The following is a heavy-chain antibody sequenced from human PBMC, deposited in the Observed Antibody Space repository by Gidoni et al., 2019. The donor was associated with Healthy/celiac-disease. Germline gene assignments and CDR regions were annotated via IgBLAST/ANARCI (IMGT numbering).Heavy chain of an antibody. CDR1: GGSISSSNW. CDR3: ARSPYYYDSSDYYHNWFDP. Sequence: QVQLQESGPRLVKPSGTLSLTCAVSGGSISSSNWWSWVRQPPGTGLEWIGEIYHSGSTNYNPSLKSRVTISVDKSKNQFSLKLSSVTAADTAVYYCARSPYYYDSSDYYHNWFDPWGQGTLVTVSS. V-gene: IGHV4-4*02. CDR2: IYHSGST. D-gene: IGHD3-22*01. J-gene: IGHJ5*02.